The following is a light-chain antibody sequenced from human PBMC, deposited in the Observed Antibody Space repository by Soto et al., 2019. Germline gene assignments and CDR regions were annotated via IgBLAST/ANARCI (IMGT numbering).Light chain of an antibody. Sequence: DIQMTQSPSTLSASVGDRVTITCRASQSISNRLAWYQQKPGKAPKVLIYDASSLESGVPSRFSGNGSGTEFILTISSLQPDDFATYWCQHYGGMWTFGQGTKVEIK. CDR1: QSISNR. CDR2: DAS. CDR3: QHYGGMWT. J-gene: IGKJ1*01. V-gene: IGKV1-5*01.